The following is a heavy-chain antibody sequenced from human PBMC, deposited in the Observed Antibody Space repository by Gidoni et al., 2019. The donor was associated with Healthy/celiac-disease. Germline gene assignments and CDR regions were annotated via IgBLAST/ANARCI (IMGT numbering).Heavy chain of an antibody. CDR2: ISYDGSKK. CDR3: AKDLPRYITMVQGSDY. Sequence: QVQLVESGGGVVQPGRSLRLSCAAAGFTFSSYGMHWVRQAPGKGLEWVAVISYDGSKKFYADSVKGRFTISRDNSKNTLYLQMNSLRAEDTAVYYCAKDLPRYITMVQGSDYWGQGTLVTVSS. J-gene: IGHJ4*02. D-gene: IGHD3-10*01. CDR1: GFTFSSYG. V-gene: IGHV3-30*18.